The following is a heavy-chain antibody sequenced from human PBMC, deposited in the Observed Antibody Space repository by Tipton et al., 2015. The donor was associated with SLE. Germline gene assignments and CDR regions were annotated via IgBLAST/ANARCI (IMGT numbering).Heavy chain of an antibody. D-gene: IGHD3-22*01. CDR3: AKDLWNYYDSSGYDY. CDR1: GFTFSSYA. V-gene: IGHV3-30*02. J-gene: IGHJ4*02. CDR2: IRYDGSNK. Sequence: GSLRLSCAGSGFTFSSYAMSWVRQAPGKGLEWVAFIRYDGSNKYYADSVKGRFTISRDNSKNTLYLQMNSLRAEDTAVYYCAKDLWNYYDSSGYDYWGQGTLVTVSS.